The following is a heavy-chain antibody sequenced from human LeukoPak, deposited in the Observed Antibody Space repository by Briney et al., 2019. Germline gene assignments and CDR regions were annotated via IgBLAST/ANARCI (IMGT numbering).Heavy chain of an antibody. Sequence: GGSLRLSCAASGFTFSHYYMSWVRQAPGKGLEWVANIKQDGSEKYYVDSVKGRFTISRDNAKNSLYLQMNSLRAEDTALYHCARIMVGASTGAFDIWGQGTMVTVSS. V-gene: IGHV3-7*03. CDR2: IKQDGSEK. CDR3: ARIMVGASTGAFDI. D-gene: IGHD1-26*01. CDR1: GFTFSHYY. J-gene: IGHJ3*02.